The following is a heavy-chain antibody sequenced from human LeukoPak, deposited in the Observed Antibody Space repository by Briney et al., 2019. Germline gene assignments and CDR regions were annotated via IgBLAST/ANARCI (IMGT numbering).Heavy chain of an antibody. D-gene: IGHD6-13*01. CDR1: GFTFTSFW. J-gene: IGHJ6*02. CDR2: INRGGTKT. Sequence: SGGSLRLSCAASGFTFTSFWMTWVRQSPGKGLEWVANINRGGTKTTYVDSVKGRFTISRDNSKNTLYLQMNSLRAEDTAVYYCAREAAAAGASYYYYYGMDVWGQGTTVTVSS. CDR3: AREAAAAGASYYYYYGMDV. V-gene: IGHV3-7*01.